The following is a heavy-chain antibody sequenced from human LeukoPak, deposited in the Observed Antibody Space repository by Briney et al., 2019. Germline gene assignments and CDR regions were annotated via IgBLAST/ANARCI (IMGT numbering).Heavy chain of an antibody. V-gene: IGHV1-18*01. CDR3: ARDVTMRVVVTNPHHDWFDP. Sequence: GASVKVSCKASGYTFTSYGISWVRQAPGQGLEWMGWICAYNGNTNYAQKLQGRVTMTTDTSTSTAYMELRSLRSDDTAVYYCARDVTMRVVVTNPHHDWFDPWGQGTLVTVSS. D-gene: IGHD3-22*01. CDR1: GYTFTSYG. CDR2: ICAYNGNT. J-gene: IGHJ5*02.